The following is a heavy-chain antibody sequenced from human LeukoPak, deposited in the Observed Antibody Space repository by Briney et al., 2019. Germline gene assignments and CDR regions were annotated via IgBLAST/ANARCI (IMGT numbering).Heavy chain of an antibody. J-gene: IGHJ4*02. V-gene: IGHV4-34*01. Sequence: SLCLTWTVYGGACRVCCCSWIRHHPREGLEGLGEINHRGSTNYNPSIKIRVTISVDTSRNQFSLKLSSVTAEDTAVYYCDVAGFLDKWGQGTLVSVFS. CDR1: GGACRVCC. D-gene: IGHD2-15*01. CDR3: DVAGFLDK. CDR2: INHRGST.